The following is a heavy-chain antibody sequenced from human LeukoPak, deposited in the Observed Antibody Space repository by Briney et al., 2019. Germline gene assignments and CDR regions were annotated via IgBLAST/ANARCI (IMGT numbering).Heavy chain of an antibody. Sequence: PGGSLRLSCAASGFTFSSYSMNWVRQAPGKGLEWVSSISSSSSYIYYADSVKGRFTISRDNAKNSLYLQMNSLRAEDTAVYYCARVRYYGSGSYSLFDYWGQGTLVTVSS. D-gene: IGHD3-10*01. CDR2: ISSSSSYI. CDR1: GFTFSSYS. J-gene: IGHJ4*02. V-gene: IGHV3-21*01. CDR3: ARVRYYGSGSYSLFDY.